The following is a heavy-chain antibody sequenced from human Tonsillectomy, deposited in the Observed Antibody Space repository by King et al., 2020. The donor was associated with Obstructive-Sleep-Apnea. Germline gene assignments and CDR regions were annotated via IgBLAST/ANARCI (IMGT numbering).Heavy chain of an antibody. D-gene: IGHD2-2*03. CDR3: ARLDIEYSYRYGMDV. V-gene: IGHV4-39*07. CDR1: GGSIGSSSYY. CDR2: SNYSGST. Sequence: QLQESGPGLVKPSETLSLTCTVSGGSIGSSSYYWGWIRQPPGKGLEWIGSSNYSGSTYYNPSLRSRVSRSVDTSKNQLSLRLPSVTAADTAVYYCARLDIEYSYRYGMDVWGQGTTVTVSS. J-gene: IGHJ6*02.